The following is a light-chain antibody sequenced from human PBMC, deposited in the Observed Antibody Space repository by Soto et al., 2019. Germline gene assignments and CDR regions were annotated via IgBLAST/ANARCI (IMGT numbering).Light chain of an antibody. CDR3: QQCASNPLT. CDR2: GAS. Sequence: EIVLTQSPGTLSVSPGERATLSCRASQSISGSLAGYQQKPGQAPRLLIFGASKRATGFPDRFSGSGSGTDFTLTISSLQPEDFATYYCQQCASNPLTFGGGTKVDIK. CDR1: QSISGS. V-gene: IGKV3-15*01. J-gene: IGKJ4*01.